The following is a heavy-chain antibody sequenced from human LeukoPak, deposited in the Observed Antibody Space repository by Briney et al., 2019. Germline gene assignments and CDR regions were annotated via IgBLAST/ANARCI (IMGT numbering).Heavy chain of an antibody. D-gene: IGHD3-22*01. V-gene: IGHV3-30*04. CDR2: ILYDGRNK. Sequence: HPGGSLRLSCAASGLTFSNHAMHWVRQVPGKGLEWVAVILYDGRNKHYADSVKGRFTTSRDNSKNTLYLQMNSLRAEDTAVYYCARPYYYDSSGPIEWGQGTLVTVSS. J-gene: IGHJ4*02. CDR1: GLTFSNHA. CDR3: ARPYYYDSSGPIE.